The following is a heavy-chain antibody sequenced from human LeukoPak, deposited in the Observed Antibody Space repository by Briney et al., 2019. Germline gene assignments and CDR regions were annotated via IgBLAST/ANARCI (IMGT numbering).Heavy chain of an antibody. D-gene: IGHD5-18*01. Sequence: SETLSLTCTVSGGSISSYYWSWIRQPAGKGLEWIGRIYTSGSTNYNPSLKNRVTMSVDTSKNQFSLKLSSVTAADTAVYYCARDLSSRQLWASTDNWFDPWGQGTLVTVSS. CDR2: IYTSGST. CDR1: GGSISSYY. J-gene: IGHJ5*02. CDR3: ARDLSSRQLWASTDNWFDP. V-gene: IGHV4-4*07.